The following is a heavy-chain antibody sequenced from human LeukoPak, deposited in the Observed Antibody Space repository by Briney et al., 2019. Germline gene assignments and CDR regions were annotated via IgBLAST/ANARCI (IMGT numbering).Heavy chain of an antibody. V-gene: IGHV5-51*01. D-gene: IGHD3-22*01. CDR1: GYSFTSYW. J-gene: IGHJ3*02. CDR2: IYPGDSDT. Sequence: GESLKISCRGLGYSFTSYWIGWGRQMPGKGLEWMGIIYPGDSDTRYSPSLQGQVTISADKSISTAYLQWSSLKASDTAMCYCASNYDSSGYPDAFDIWGQGTMVTVSS. CDR3: ASNYDSSGYPDAFDI.